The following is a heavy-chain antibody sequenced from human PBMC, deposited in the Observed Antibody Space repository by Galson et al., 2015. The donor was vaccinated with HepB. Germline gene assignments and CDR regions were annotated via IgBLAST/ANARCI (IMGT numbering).Heavy chain of an antibody. V-gene: IGHV3-30*04. CDR3: AREPPGATDYFDY. Sequence: SLRLSCAASGFSFGNYTMHWVRRAPARGLEWVALISYDGSDRYYADSVKGRFIISRDNSKNTLYVQLNSLRPEDAAVYYCAREPPGATDYFDYWGQGTLVSVSS. J-gene: IGHJ4*02. CDR1: GFSFGNYT. CDR2: ISYDGSDR. D-gene: IGHD1-26*01.